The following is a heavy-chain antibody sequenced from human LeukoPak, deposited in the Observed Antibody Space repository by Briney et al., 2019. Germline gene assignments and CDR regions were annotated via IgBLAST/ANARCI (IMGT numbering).Heavy chain of an antibody. J-gene: IGHJ4*02. Sequence: LXLSXAASRFTFSSYSMNWVRQAPGRXLEGVSYISSGSSVIYYADSVKGRFTISRDNAKNSLYLQMNSLRAEDTATYYCASDRTVTTFDYWGQGTLVTVSS. CDR3: ASDRTVTTFDY. CDR2: ISSGSSVI. D-gene: IGHD4-17*01. V-gene: IGHV3-48*04. CDR1: RFTFSSYS.